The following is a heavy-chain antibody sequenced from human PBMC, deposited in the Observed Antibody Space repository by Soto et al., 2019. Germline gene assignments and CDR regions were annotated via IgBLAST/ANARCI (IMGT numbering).Heavy chain of an antibody. V-gene: IGHV3-33*01. D-gene: IGHD3-10*01. Sequence: PGGSLRLSCAASGFTFSSYGMHWVRQAPGRGLEWVAVIWYDGTNKYYADPVKGRFTISRDDSKNTLYLQMNSLRAEDTAVYYCARDHSPYAYFYYPGSYDCWFDPWGQGTLVTVSS. CDR1: GFTFSSYG. CDR2: IWYDGTNK. CDR3: ARDHSPYAYFYYPGSYDCWFDP. J-gene: IGHJ5*02.